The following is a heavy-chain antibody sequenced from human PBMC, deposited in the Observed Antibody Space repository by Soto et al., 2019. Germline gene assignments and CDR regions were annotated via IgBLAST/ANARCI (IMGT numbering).Heavy chain of an antibody. V-gene: IGHV4-39*01. CDR2: THYSGST. J-gene: IGHJ4*02. D-gene: IGHD2-8*01. Sequence: SETLSLTCSVSGDSIGTTHSYWAWIRQSPGKGLEWIGITHYSGSTYYMPSLRSRVTLSVDTSKNQFSLRLTSVTAEDTAVYYCARHEGNGNVWPLDYWGQGILVTVSS. CDR3: ARHEGNGNVWPLDY. CDR1: GDSIGTTHSY.